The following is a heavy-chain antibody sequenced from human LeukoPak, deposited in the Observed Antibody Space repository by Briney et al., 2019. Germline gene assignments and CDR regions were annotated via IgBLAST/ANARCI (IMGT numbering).Heavy chain of an antibody. V-gene: IGHV4-4*02. CDR1: GGSISSSNW. J-gene: IGHJ5*02. Sequence: PSETLPLTCAVSGGSISSSNWWSWVRQPPGKGLEWIGEIYHSGSTNYNPSLKSRVTISVDKSKNQFSLKLSSVTAADTAVYYCARGQDIVVVPAAIWFDPWGQGTLVTVSS. D-gene: IGHD2-2*01. CDR3: ARGQDIVVVPAAIWFDP. CDR2: IYHSGST.